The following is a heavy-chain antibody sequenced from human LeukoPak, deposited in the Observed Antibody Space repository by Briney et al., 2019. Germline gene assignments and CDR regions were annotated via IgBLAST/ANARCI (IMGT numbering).Heavy chain of an antibody. V-gene: IGHV3-21*05. CDR2: ISGSGSDI. CDR1: GFTFSSYG. Sequence: GSLRLSCAASGFTFSSYGMHWVRQTPGKGLEWLAYISGSGSDIYFADSVKGRFTISRDNAKNSLYLQMNSLRPEDTALYYCSTDPRLLMYWGHGTLVTVSS. J-gene: IGHJ4*01. D-gene: IGHD2-8*01. CDR3: STDPRLLMY.